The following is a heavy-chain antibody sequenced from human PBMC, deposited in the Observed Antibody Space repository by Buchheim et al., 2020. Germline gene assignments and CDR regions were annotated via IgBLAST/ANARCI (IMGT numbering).Heavy chain of an antibody. CDR3: AKGGSPDGMDV. CDR2: ISYDGSNK. D-gene: IGHD3-10*01. CDR1: GFTFSSYG. V-gene: IGHV3-30*18. Sequence: QVQLVESGGGVVQPGRSLRLSCAASGFTFSSYGMHWVRQAPGKGLEWVAVISYDGSNKYYADSVTGRFTISRDNSKNTLYLQMNSLRAEDTAVYYCAKGGSPDGMDVWGQGTT. J-gene: IGHJ6*02.